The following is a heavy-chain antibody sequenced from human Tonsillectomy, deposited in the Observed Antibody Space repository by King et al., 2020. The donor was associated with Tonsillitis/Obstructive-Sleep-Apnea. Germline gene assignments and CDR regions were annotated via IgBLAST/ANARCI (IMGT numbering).Heavy chain of an antibody. CDR3: AKNYYDSSGPRYFYYYMDV. CDR2: ISSSGGST. D-gene: IGHD3-22*01. J-gene: IGHJ6*03. CDR1: GFTFNTYA. Sequence: VQLVESGGGLVQPGGSLRLSCAASGFTFNTYAMSWVRQAPGKGLEWVSAISSSGGSTYYADSVKGRFTISGDNSKNTLYLQMNSLRAEDTAVYYCAKNYYDSSGPRYFYYYMDVWGRGTTVTVSS. V-gene: IGHV3-23*04.